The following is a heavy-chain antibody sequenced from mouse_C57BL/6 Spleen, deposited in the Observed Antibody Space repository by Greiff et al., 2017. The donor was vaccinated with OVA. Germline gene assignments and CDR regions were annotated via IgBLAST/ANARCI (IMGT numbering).Heavy chain of an antibody. CDR2: IDPENGDT. J-gene: IGHJ3*01. CDR1: GFNIKDDY. CDR3: TYGSRSY. V-gene: IGHV14-4*01. D-gene: IGHD1-1*01. Sequence: EVQLQHSGAELVRPGASVKLSCTASGFNIKDDYMHWVKQRPEQGLEWIGWIDPENGDTEYASKFQGKATITADTSSNTAYLQLSSLTSEDTAVYYCTYGSRSYWGQGTLVTVSA.